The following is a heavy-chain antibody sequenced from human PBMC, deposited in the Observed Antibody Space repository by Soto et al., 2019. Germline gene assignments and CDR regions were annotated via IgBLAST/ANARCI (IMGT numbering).Heavy chain of an antibody. CDR3: ARERRDGYKHYFDY. Sequence: QVQLQASGPGLVKPSETLSLMCTVSGRSISSYYWSWIRQPPGKGLEWIEYIYYSGGTHYNPSLKILFTKSLDTSRNQTRLKMSSVTAADTAVYYCARERRDGYKHYFDYWGQGTLFTVSS. J-gene: IGHJ4*02. CDR1: GRSISSYY. V-gene: IGHV4-59*01. D-gene: IGHD5-12*01. CDR2: IYYSGGT.